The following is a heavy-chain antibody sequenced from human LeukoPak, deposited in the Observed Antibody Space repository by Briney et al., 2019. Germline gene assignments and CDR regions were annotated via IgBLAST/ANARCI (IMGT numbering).Heavy chain of an antibody. CDR2: ISSSSSYI. CDR3: ARGGCSSTSCYTPDY. CDR1: GFTFSSYS. J-gene: IGHJ4*02. V-gene: IGHV3-21*01. Sequence: GGSLRLSCAASGFTFSSYSMNWVRQAPGKGLEWVSSISSSSSYIYYADSVKGRFTISRDNAKNSLYLQTNSLRAEDTAVYYCARGGCSSTSCYTPDYWGQGTLVTVSS. D-gene: IGHD2-2*02.